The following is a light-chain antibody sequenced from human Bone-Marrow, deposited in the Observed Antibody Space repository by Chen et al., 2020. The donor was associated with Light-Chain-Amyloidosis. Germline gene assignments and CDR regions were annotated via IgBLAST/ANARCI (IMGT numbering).Light chain of an antibody. CDR1: SGSIATNY. J-gene: IGLJ3*02. V-gene: IGLV6-57*01. CDR3: QSYQGSSQGV. CDR2: EDD. Sequence: NFMLTQPHSVSEYPGKTVIISCTRSSGSIATNYVQWYQQRPGSSPTTVIYEDDQRPPGVPDRFSGSIDRSSNSASLTISGLKTEDEADYYCQSYQGSSQGVFCGGTKLTVL.